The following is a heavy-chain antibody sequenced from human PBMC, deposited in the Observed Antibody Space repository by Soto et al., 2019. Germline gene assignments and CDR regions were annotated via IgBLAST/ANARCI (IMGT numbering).Heavy chain of an antibody. CDR1: GGTFSSYA. J-gene: IGHJ4*02. CDR2: IIPIFGTA. D-gene: IGHD5-12*01. V-gene: IGHV1-69*13. CDR3: ARDAGDGYKKNDY. Sequence: SVKVSCKASGGTFSSYAISWVRQAPGQGLEWMGGIIPIFGTANYAQKFQGRVTITADESTSTAYMELSSLRSEDTAVYYCARDAGDGYKKNDYWGQGTLVTVSS.